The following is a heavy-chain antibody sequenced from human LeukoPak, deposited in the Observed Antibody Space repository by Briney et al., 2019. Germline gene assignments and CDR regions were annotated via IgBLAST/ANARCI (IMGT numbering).Heavy chain of an antibody. CDR2: ISSSGSTI. Sequence: GGSLRLSCAASGFTFSSYEMNWVRQAPGKGLEWVSYISSSGSTIYYADSVKGRFTISRDNAKSSLYLQMNSLRAEDTAVYYCASPLWFGEPDYYGMDVWGKGTTVTVSS. D-gene: IGHD3-10*01. V-gene: IGHV3-48*03. J-gene: IGHJ6*04. CDR1: GFTFSSYE. CDR3: ASPLWFGEPDYYGMDV.